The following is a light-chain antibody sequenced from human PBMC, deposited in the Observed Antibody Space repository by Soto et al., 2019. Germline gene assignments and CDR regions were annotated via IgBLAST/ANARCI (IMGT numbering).Light chain of an antibody. V-gene: IGKV2-28*01. Sequence: DIVLTQSPLSLPVTPGEPASIYCRSSESLFTAGHNYLDWYVQKPGQSPQLLIYLGSHRASGVPDRFSGSGSGTDFTLKISRVEAEDVGVYYCMQALQTPLTFGGGTKVEIK. CDR1: ESLFTAGHNY. J-gene: IGKJ4*01. CDR2: LGS. CDR3: MQALQTPLT.